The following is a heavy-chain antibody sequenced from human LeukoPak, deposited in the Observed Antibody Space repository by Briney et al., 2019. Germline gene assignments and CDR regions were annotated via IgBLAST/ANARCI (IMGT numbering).Heavy chain of an antibody. J-gene: IGHJ3*02. D-gene: IGHD6-13*01. Sequence: SETLSLTCAVYGGSFSGYYWSWIRQPPGKGLEWIGEINHSGSTNYNPSLKSRVTISVDTSKNQFSLKLSSVTAADTAVYYCARGRGYSSTGDAFDIWGQGTMVTVSS. CDR2: INHSGST. V-gene: IGHV4-34*01. CDR3: ARGRGYSSTGDAFDI. CDR1: GGSFSGYY.